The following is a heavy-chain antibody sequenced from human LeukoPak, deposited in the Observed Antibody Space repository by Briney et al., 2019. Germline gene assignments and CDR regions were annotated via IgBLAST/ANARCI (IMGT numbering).Heavy chain of an antibody. CDR3: AKPYYHDDSGS. CDR2: IGGSGRST. D-gene: IGHD3-22*01. Sequence: GGSLRLSCAAAGFTFSSYSMNWVRQAPGKGLEWVAGIGGSGRSTYYAGAVEGRFTISRDNSKNTVDLQMSGLRAEDTAIYYCAKPYYHDDSGSWGQGTRVTVSS. V-gene: IGHV3-23*01. J-gene: IGHJ5*02. CDR1: GFTFSSYS.